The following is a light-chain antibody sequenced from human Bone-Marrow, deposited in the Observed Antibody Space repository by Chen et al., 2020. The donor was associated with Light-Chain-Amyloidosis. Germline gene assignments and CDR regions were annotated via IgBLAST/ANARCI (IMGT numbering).Light chain of an antibody. CDR1: SRDVGYYNY. CDR3: NSYSTPSMWV. J-gene: IGLJ3*02. CDR2: EVS. V-gene: IGLV2-14*01. Sequence: QSALPQPASVSGSPGQSITISCTGTSRDVGYYNYVSWDQQHSGKAPKLIIFEVSNRPAGVSDRFSGSKSGNTASLTISGVQAEDEGDYYCNSYSTPSMWVFGGGTKLIVL.